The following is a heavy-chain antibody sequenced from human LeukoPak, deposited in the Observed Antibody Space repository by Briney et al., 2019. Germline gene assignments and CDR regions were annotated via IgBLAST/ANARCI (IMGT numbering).Heavy chain of an antibody. V-gene: IGHV3-9*01. CDR2: ISWNSGSI. D-gene: IGHD5-24*01. Sequence: GRSLRLSCAASGFTFDDYAMHWVRQAPGKGLEWVSGISWNSGSIGYADSVKGRFTISRDNAKNSLYLQMNSLRAEDTALYYCAKGKMATRFFDYWGQGTLVTVSS. CDR3: AKGKMATRFFDY. CDR1: GFTFDDYA. J-gene: IGHJ4*02.